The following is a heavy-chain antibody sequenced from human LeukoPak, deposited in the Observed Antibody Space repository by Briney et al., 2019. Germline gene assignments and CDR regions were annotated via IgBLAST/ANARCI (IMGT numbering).Heavy chain of an antibody. Sequence: SGTLSLTCTVSGGSISSYYWSWIRQSAGKGLEWIGRIYTSGSTNYNPSLKSRVTMSVDTSKNQFSLKLSSVTAADTAVYYCARDSSRASYYFDYWGQGTLVTVSS. CDR2: IYTSGST. J-gene: IGHJ4*02. D-gene: IGHD2-2*01. CDR1: GGSISSYY. CDR3: ARDSSRASYYFDY. V-gene: IGHV4-4*07.